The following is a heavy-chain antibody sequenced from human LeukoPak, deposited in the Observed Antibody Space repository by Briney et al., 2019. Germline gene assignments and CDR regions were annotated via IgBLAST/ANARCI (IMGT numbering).Heavy chain of an antibody. CDR1: GGSISSYY. CDR3: ASHSSSSLWVY. V-gene: IGHV4-59*01. J-gene: IGHJ4*02. Sequence: SETLSLTCTVSGGSISSYYWSWIRQPPGKGLEWIGYTYYSGSTNYNPSLKSRVTISVDTSKNQFSLKLGSVTAADTAVYYCASHSSSSLWVYWGQGTLVTVSS. D-gene: IGHD6-6*01. CDR2: TYYSGST.